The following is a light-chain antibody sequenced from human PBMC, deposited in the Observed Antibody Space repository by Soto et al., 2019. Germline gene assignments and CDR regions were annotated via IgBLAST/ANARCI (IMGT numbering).Light chain of an antibody. CDR3: QQYYFTPLT. V-gene: IGKV4-1*01. CDR1: QSVLYSSNNKNY. J-gene: IGKJ2*01. Sequence: DIVMTQSPDSLAVSLGERATINCKSSQSVLYSSNNKNYLAWYQQKPGQPPKLLIYWASTRESGVPDRFSGSGSGTDFTLTISSLQAEDVALYYCQQYYFTPLTFGHGTKLEIK. CDR2: WAS.